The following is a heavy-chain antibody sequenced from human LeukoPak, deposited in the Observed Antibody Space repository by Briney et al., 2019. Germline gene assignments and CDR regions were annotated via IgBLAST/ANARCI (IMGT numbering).Heavy chain of an antibody. CDR3: AREGTTTVIPPTPLYYFMDV. CDR2: IYPSGNT. D-gene: IGHD4-11*01. J-gene: IGHJ6*03. V-gene: IGHV4-4*07. Sequence: PSGTLSLTCAVSGGSISSSYWSWIRQPAGRGLECIGRIYPSGNTKYNPSLRSRVTMSVDTSKNQFSLRLTSVTAADTAVYYCAREGTTTVIPPTPLYYFMDVWGKGTTVTVSS. CDR1: GGSISSSY.